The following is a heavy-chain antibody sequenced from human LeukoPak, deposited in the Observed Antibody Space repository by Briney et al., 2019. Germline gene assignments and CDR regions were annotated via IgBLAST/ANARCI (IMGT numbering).Heavy chain of an antibody. CDR2: LYYSVST. CDR1: GGSITNNNYY. Sequence: SETLSLTCTVSGGSITNNNYYWDWIRQPPGKGLEWIGSLYYSVSTYYNPSLESRVTISVDTSKNQFSLKMSSVTAADTAVYYCARRSPDSSGYYSVDYWGQGTLVTVSS. D-gene: IGHD3-22*01. CDR3: ARRSPDSSGYYSVDY. V-gene: IGHV4-39*01. J-gene: IGHJ4*02.